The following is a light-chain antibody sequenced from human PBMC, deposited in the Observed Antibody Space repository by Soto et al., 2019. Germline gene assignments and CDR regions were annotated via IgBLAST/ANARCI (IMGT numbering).Light chain of an antibody. J-gene: IGLJ3*02. Sequence: QSVLTQPASVSGSPGQLITISCTGTSSDIGFYNLVSWYHQYPGEAPKLILYAGTKRPSGLSNRFSGSMSGNTASLTISGLQAEDEGNYYCCSYATSDTLLFGGGTKLTVL. V-gene: IGLV2-23*01. CDR3: CSYATSDTLL. CDR1: SSDIGFYNL. CDR2: AGT.